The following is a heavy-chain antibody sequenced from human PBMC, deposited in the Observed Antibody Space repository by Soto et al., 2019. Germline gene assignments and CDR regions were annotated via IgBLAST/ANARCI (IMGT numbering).Heavy chain of an antibody. CDR2: TKNKANRYTT. Sequence: GGSLRLSCAASGFTLSDHYMDWVRQAPGKGLKWVGRTKNKANRYTTEYAASVKGRFTISRDDSENSVYLQMNSLKTDDTAVYYCACGSGGYYYYYGMDVWGQGTTVTVSS. V-gene: IGHV3-72*01. CDR1: GFTLSDHY. J-gene: IGHJ6*02. CDR3: ACGSGGYYYYYGMDV. D-gene: IGHD3-10*01.